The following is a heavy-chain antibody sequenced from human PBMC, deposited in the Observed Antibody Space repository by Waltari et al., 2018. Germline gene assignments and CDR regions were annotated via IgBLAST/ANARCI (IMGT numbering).Heavy chain of an antibody. CDR3: AVSYTGWYGDLDY. CDR1: GYSFTGYY. CDR2: INTNSGGT. J-gene: IGHJ4*02. Sequence: QVLLVQSGAEVKKPGASVKVSCKASGYSFTGYYLHLVRQSPGQGFEWMRQAPGKGFEWIGWINTNSGGTSYERIFQGRVTMTRDTSISTAYMELSRLTSDDTAVYYCAVSYTGWYGDLDYWGQGTLVTVSS. V-gene: IGHV1-2*02. D-gene: IGHD6-19*01.